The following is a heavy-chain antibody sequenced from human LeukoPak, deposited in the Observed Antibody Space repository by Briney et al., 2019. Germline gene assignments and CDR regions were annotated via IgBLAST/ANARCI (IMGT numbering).Heavy chain of an antibody. D-gene: IGHD1-26*01. V-gene: IGHV3-66*02. CDR3: ARADFVKWWFDP. J-gene: IGHJ5*02. CDR2: IYSGGST. CDR1: GFTVSSNY. Sequence: GGSLRLSCAASGFTVSSNYMSWVRQAPGKGLEWVSVIYSGGSTYYADSVKGRFTISRDNSKNTLYLQMNSLRAEDTAVYYCARADFVKWWFDPWGQGTLVTVS.